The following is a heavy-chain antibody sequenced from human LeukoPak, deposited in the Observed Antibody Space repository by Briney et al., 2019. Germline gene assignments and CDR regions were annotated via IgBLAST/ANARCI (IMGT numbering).Heavy chain of an antibody. CDR3: AKDRGPQLEPDYMDV. D-gene: IGHD1-1*01. Sequence: ASVKVSCKASGYPFTSYAMSWVRQAPGQGLEWVGWINTDTGNPTYAQDFTGRFVFSLDTSVSTAYLQISSLRAEDTAVYYCAKDRGPQLEPDYMDVWGKGTTVTVSS. V-gene: IGHV7-4-1*02. CDR2: INTDTGNP. CDR1: GYPFTSYA. J-gene: IGHJ6*03.